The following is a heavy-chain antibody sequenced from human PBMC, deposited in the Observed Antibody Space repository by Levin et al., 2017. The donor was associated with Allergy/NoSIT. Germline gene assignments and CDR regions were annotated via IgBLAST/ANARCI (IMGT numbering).Heavy chain of an antibody. D-gene: IGHD6-13*01. CDR2: ISSSGGST. CDR3: AKGGYSSWFDP. Sequence: GGSLRLSCSVSGLTFSSYAMSWVRQAPGMGPEWVSGISSSGGSTYYADSVKGRFTSSRDNSKNTLFLQMSGLRAEDTAIYYCAKGGYSSWFDPWGQGTLVTVSS. J-gene: IGHJ5*02. V-gene: IGHV3-23*01. CDR1: GLTFSSYA.